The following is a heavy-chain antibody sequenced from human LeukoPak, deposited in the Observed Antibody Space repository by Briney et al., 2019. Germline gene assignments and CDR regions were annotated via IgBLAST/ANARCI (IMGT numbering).Heavy chain of an antibody. V-gene: IGHV4-59*01. Sequence: SETLSLTCNVSGGSISSYYWSWIRQPPGKGLEWIGYIYYSGGTNYNPSLKSRVTISVDTSKNQFSLKLSSVTAADTAVYYCARDYLGGFDYWGQGTLVTVSS. CDR1: GGSISSYY. J-gene: IGHJ4*02. CDR2: IYYSGGT. D-gene: IGHD2/OR15-2a*01. CDR3: ARDYLGGFDY.